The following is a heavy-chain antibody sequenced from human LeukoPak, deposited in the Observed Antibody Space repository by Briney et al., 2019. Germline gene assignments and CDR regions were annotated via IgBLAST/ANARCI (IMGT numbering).Heavy chain of an antibody. CDR2: IRTKTNGATA. J-gene: IGHJ4*02. D-gene: IGHD2-15*01. CDR1: GFTFGEDA. V-gene: IGHV3-49*03. Sequence: GGSLRLSCTASGFTFGEDAMSWFRQAPGKGLEWLGFIRTKTNGATAEYAASVKGRFSISRDDSKSIAYLQMNSLKTEDTAVYSCARLIVVVVAASSYFDSWGQGTRVTVSS. CDR3: ARLIVVVVAASSYFDS.